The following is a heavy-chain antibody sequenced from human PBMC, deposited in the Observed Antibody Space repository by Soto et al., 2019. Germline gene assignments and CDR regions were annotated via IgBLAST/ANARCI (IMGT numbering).Heavy chain of an antibody. CDR3: XXXXXTSGWGAFDY. CDR1: GFTFSGFW. J-gene: IGHJ4*02. V-gene: IGHV3-74*01. Sequence: EVQLVESGGGLVQPGGSLRLSCTASGFTFSGFWMHWVRQAPGKGLVWVSRINGDGSVTNYADSVKGRFTISRDNAKXXXXXXXXXXXXXXXXXXXXXXXXXTSGWGAFDYWGQGTLVTVSS. CDR2: INGDGSVT. D-gene: IGHD6-19*01.